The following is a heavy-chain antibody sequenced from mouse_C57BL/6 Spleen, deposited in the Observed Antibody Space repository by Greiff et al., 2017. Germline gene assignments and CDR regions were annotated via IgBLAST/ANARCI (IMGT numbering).Heavy chain of an antibody. J-gene: IGHJ3*01. CDR2: ISGGGGNT. CDR3: ARHGATAPFAY. D-gene: IGHD1-2*01. Sequence: EVQLVESGGGLVKPGGSLKLSCAASGFTFSSYTMSWVRQTPEKRLEWVATISGGGGNTYYPDRVKGRATFTRDKSNNTLYLQRSSLVSEDTALYYCARHGATAPFAYWGQGTLVTVSA. V-gene: IGHV5-9*01. CDR1: GFTFSSYT.